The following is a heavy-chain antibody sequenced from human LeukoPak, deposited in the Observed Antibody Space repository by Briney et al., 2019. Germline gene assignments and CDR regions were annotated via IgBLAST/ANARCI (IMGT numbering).Heavy chain of an antibody. CDR1: GFTFSNFA. V-gene: IGHV3-23*01. D-gene: IGHD4-11*01. CDR2: ISGSGGTT. Sequence: GGSLRPSCTASGFTFSNFAMSWVRQAPGKGLEWVSCISGSGGTTYYADSVKGRFIISRDNSKKTLYLQMNSLRAEDTAVYYCARGASTVTAYDAFDIWGQGTMVTVSS. J-gene: IGHJ3*02. CDR3: ARGASTVTAYDAFDI.